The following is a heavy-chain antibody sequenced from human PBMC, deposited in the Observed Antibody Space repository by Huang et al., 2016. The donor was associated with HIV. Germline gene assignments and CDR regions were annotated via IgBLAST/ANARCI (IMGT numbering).Heavy chain of an antibody. D-gene: IGHD6-19*01. CDR1: GFIFSNYG. V-gene: IGHV3-30*03. CDR3: ALKGDSSGWEYFRH. Sequence: QVQLVESGGGVVQPGRSLRLSCAASGFIFSNYGMHWVRQAPGKWLEWVARISYDGSNKYYTDAVKGRFSISRDNSKNTLYLQMNSLRAEDTAVYYCALKGDSSGWEYFRHWGQGTLVTVSS. J-gene: IGHJ1*01. CDR2: ISYDGSNK.